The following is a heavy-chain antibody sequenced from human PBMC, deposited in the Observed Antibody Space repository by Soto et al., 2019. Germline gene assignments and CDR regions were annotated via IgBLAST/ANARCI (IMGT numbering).Heavy chain of an antibody. D-gene: IGHD1-7*01. CDR3: SRDPGGVTGTTVDYYYYMDV. Sequence: SVKVSCKASGGTFSSYTISWVRQAPGQGLEWMGRIIPILGIANYAQKFQGRVTITADKSTSTAYMEMSSLRSKDTAVYFCSRDPGGVTGTTVDYYYYMDVWGKGTTVTVSS. CDR2: IIPILGIA. CDR1: GGTFSSYT. V-gene: IGHV1-69*04. J-gene: IGHJ6*03.